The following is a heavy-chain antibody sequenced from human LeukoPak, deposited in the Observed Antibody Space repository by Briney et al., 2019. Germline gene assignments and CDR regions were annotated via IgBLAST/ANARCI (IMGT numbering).Heavy chain of an antibody. Sequence: PSGTLSLTCSVSGGSISAYYWSWIRQSPGKGLEWIGYIYYGGTTNYNPSLKSRVTISVDTSKNQFSLRLSSVTAADTALYYCARGGGDFWNGYFGFCDSWGQGTLVTVSS. CDR1: GGSISAYY. V-gene: IGHV4-59*01. CDR3: ARGGGDFWNGYFGFCDS. J-gene: IGHJ4*02. CDR2: IYYGGTT. D-gene: IGHD3-3*01.